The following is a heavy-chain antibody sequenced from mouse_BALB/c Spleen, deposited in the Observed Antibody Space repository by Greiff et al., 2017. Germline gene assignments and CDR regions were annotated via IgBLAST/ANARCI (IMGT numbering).Heavy chain of an antibody. V-gene: IGHV5-6-5*01. Sequence: EVHLVESGGGLVKPGGSLKLSCAASGFTFSSYAMSWVRQTPEKRLEWVASISSGGSTYYPDSVKGRFTISRDNARNILYLQMSSLRSEDTAMYYCARVGGVYYAMDYWGQGTSVTVSA. CDR3: ARVGGVYYAMDY. CDR2: ISSGGST. J-gene: IGHJ4*01. CDR1: GFTFSSYA.